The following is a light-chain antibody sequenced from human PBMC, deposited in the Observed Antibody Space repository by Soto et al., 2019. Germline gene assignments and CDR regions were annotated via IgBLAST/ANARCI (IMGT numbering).Light chain of an antibody. CDR3: QQSYSTLGFT. CDR2: AAS. J-gene: IGKJ3*01. Sequence: DIQMTQSPSSLSAPVGDRVTITCRASQSISSYLNWYQQKPGKAPKLLIYAASSLQSGVPSRFSGSGSGTDFTLTISSLQPEDFATYYCQQSYSTLGFTFGPGTKVDIK. V-gene: IGKV1-39*01. CDR1: QSISSY.